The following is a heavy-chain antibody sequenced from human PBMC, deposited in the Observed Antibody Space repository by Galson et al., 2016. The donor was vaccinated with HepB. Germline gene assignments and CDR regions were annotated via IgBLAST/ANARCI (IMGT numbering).Heavy chain of an antibody. V-gene: IGHV3-48*02. CDR1: GFSFSSYS. J-gene: IGHJ6*02. CDR3: ARDRGSGLFHYYGMDV. D-gene: IGHD6-19*01. Sequence: SLRLSCAASGFSFSSYSTNWVRQAPGKGLEWVSYITSSSSTLYYADSVKGRFTISRDNAKNSLFLQMNSLRDEDTAVYYCARDRGSGLFHYYGMDVWGRGTTVTVSS. CDR2: ITSSSSTL.